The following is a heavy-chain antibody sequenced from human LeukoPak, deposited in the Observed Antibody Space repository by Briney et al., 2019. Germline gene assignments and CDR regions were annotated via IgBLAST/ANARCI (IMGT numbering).Heavy chain of an antibody. CDR3: VRIRGLGLFDY. Sequence: SQTLLLTCAISGDSVSNNRASWGWIRQSPSRGLEWLGRTYYRSQWFDDYAPSLRSRITSNPGTSKNQFSLQLTSVTPEDTAVYYCVRIRGLGLFDYWGQGTLVTVSS. J-gene: IGHJ4*02. D-gene: IGHD1-26*01. V-gene: IGHV6-1*01. CDR1: GDSVSNNRAS. CDR2: TYYRSQWFD.